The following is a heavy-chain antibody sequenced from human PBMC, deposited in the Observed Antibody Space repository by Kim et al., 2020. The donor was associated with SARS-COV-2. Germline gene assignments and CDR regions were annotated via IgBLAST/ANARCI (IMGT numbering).Heavy chain of an antibody. CDR3: ARGRMSTGYLLGADMNCFDP. V-gene: IGHV4-30-2*01. CDR1: GDSMSNGDYS. D-gene: IGHD3-22*01. J-gene: IGHJ5*02. Sequence: SETLSLTCVVSGDSMSNGDYSWNWIRQPPGKGLEWIGFIYHSGTTYYNPSLKSRVTISVDRSKKQFSLRVNSVTAADTAVYYCARGRMSTGYLLGADMNCFDPWGQGTLVTVSS. CDR2: IYHSGTT.